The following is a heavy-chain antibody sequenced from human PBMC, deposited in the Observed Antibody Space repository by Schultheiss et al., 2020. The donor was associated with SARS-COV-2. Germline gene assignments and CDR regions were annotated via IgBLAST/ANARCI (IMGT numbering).Heavy chain of an antibody. Sequence: SVKVSCKASGGTFSSYAISWVRQAPGQGLEWMGWISAYNGNTNYAQKLQGRVTITADESTSTAYMELSSLRSEDTAVYYCARDRNNWRAGWLDPWGQGTLVTVSS. J-gene: IGHJ5*02. D-gene: IGHD1-20*01. CDR1: GGTFSSYA. V-gene: IGHV1-69*13. CDR3: ARDRNNWRAGWLDP. CDR2: ISAYNGNT.